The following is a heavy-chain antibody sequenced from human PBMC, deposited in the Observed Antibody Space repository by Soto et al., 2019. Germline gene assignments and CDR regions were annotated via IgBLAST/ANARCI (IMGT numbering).Heavy chain of an antibody. Sequence: QVQLVQSGAEVKKPGSSVKVSCKASGGTFSSYAISWVRQAPGQGLEWMGGIIPIFGTADYAPKFQGRVPTTAGEATSTADVERSSLRSGDTAVYYCAVTRTSYCFYGMDVWGQGATVTV. CDR3: AVTRTSYCFYGMDV. J-gene: IGHJ6*02. CDR2: IIPIFGTA. CDR1: GGTFSSYA. V-gene: IGHV1-69*12. D-gene: IGHD2-21*02.